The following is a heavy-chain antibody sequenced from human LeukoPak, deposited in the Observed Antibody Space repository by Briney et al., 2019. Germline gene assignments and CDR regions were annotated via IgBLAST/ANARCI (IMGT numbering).Heavy chain of an antibody. Sequence: PGGSLRLSCAASGFTFSSYAMRWVRQAPGKGLGYVSGISSNGGSTYYANSVKGRFTISRDNSKNTLYLQLHSLRAEDTAVYYCAKERLGDYGDFDYWGQGTLVTVSS. V-gene: IGHV3-64*01. J-gene: IGHJ4*02. CDR2: ISSNGGST. D-gene: IGHD4-17*01. CDR3: AKERLGDYGDFDY. CDR1: GFTFSSYA.